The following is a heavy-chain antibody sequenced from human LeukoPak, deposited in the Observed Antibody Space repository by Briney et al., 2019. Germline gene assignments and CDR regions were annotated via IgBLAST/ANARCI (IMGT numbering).Heavy chain of an antibody. CDR2: IYHSGST. CDR1: GGSISSGGYS. D-gene: IGHD5-18*01. V-gene: IGHV4-30-2*01. Sequence: SQTLSLTCAVSGGSISSGGYSWSWIRQPPGKGLEWIGYIYHSGSTYYNPSLKSRVTISVDRSKNQFSLKLSSVTAADTAVYYCARHKTWIQLWYFDYWGQGTLVTVSS. CDR3: ARHKTWIQLWYFDY. J-gene: IGHJ4*02.